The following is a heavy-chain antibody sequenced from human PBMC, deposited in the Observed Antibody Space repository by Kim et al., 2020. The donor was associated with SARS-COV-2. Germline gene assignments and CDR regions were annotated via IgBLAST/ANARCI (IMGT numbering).Heavy chain of an antibody. CDR1: GFTFSSYA. J-gene: IGHJ5*02. D-gene: IGHD6-13*01. CDR2: ISYDGSNK. CDR3: AREDRSSWGENWFDP. Sequence: GGSLRLSCAASGFTFSSYAMHWVRQAPGKGLEWVAVISYDGSNKYYADSVKGRFTISRDNSKNTLYLQMNSLRAEDTAVYYCAREDRSSWGENWFDPWGQGTLVTVSS. V-gene: IGHV3-30-3*01.